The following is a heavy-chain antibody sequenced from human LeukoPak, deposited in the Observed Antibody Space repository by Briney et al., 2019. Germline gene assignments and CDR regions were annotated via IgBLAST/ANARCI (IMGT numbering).Heavy chain of an antibody. Sequence: GGSLRLSCAASGFTFDDYAMHWVRQAPGKGLEWVSGISWNSGSIGYADSVKGRFTISRDNAKNSLYLQMNSLRAEDTAVYYCARGGRYYFDYWGQGTLVTVSS. V-gene: IGHV3-9*01. J-gene: IGHJ4*02. CDR1: GFTFDDYA. CDR3: ARGGRYYFDY. CDR2: ISWNSGSI. D-gene: IGHD4-17*01.